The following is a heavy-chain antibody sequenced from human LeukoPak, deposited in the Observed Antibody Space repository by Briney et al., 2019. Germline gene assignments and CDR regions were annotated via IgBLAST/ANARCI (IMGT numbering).Heavy chain of an antibody. J-gene: IGHJ6*02. CDR2: IEYDGSNK. V-gene: IGHV3-30*18. D-gene: IGHD3-9*01. Sequence: PGKSLRLSCAASGFTFSSYGMHWVRQAPGKGLEWVAVIEYDGSNKSYADSVKGRFTISRDNSKNTLYLQMNSLRAEDTAVYYCAKDLVPYDILTGYSPFFYYYYGMDVWGQGTTVTVS. CDR3: AKDLVPYDILTGYSPFFYYYYGMDV. CDR1: GFTFSSYG.